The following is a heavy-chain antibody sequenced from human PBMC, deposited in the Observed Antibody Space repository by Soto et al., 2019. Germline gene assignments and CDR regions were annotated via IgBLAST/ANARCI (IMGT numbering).Heavy chain of an antibody. V-gene: IGHV3-30*03. D-gene: IGHD2-8*02. J-gene: IGHJ4*02. Sequence: QVKLVESGGGVVQPGTSLRLSCTASGFDFSNSGIQWVRQTPGKGLEWVALISFDGDKYYVDSVKGRFTISRDKPTNTVYLQMNRLRPEDTGVYYCARDYARGWCQFWGQGTLVTVSS. CDR2: ISFDGDK. CDR1: GFDFSNSG. CDR3: ARDYARGWCQF.